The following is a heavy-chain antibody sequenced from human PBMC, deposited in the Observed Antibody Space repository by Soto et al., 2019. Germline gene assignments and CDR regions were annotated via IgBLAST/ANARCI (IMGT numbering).Heavy chain of an antibody. CDR1: GFTFSSYW. CDR3: VRGDGDYHDGNGYLGRH. D-gene: IGHD3-22*01. Sequence: DVQLVESGGGLFQPGGSLRLSCAASGFTFSSYWMHWVRQAPGKGLVWVSRIRSDGTNAEYAGSVKGRFTISRDNAENTLYLQMNSLRVEDTAVYHCVRGDGDYHDGNGYLGRHWGQGTLVTVSS. J-gene: IGHJ4*02. V-gene: IGHV3-74*03. CDR2: IRSDGTNA.